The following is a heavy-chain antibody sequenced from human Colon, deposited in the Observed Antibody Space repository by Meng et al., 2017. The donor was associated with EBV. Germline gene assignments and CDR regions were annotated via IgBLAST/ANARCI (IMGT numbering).Heavy chain of an antibody. CDR1: GGSISSGGYY. D-gene: IGHD3-10*01. CDR2: IHDSGST. J-gene: IGHJ5*02. V-gene: IGHV4-31*03. CDR3: ARASYGSGSPLGESWFDP. Sequence: QVQPQQVGAGLLKPSETLSLTCTVSGGSISSGGYYWSWIRQHPGKGLEWIGYIHDSGSTYYNPSLKSRVTISADTSKNQFSLKLSSVTAADTAVYYCARASYGSGSPLGESWFDPWGQGTLVTVSS.